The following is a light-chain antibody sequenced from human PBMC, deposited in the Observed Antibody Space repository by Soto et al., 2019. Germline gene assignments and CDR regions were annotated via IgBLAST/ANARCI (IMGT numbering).Light chain of an antibody. CDR1: QSVSSSY. Sequence: EIVLTQSPGILSQSPGERASLSCRASQSVSSSYLAWYQQKPGQAPRLPIYVASSRATGIPDRFSGSGSGTDFTLTISRLEPEDFAVYYCQQYGSSPLTFGGGTKVDIK. CDR3: QQYGSSPLT. J-gene: IGKJ4*01. V-gene: IGKV3-20*01. CDR2: VAS.